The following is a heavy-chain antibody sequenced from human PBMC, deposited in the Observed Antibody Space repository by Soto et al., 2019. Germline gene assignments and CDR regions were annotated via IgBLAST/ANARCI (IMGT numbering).Heavy chain of an antibody. J-gene: IGHJ5*02. D-gene: IGHD6-19*01. V-gene: IGHV4-59*01. Sequence: SETLSLTCTVSGGSISSYYWSWIRQPPGKGLEWIGYIYYSGSTNYNPSLKSRVTISVDTSKNQFSLKLSSVTAADTAVYYCARGYSSGWYSPPPWFDPWGQGTLVTVSS. CDR1: GGSISSYY. CDR3: ARGYSSGWYSPPPWFDP. CDR2: IYYSGST.